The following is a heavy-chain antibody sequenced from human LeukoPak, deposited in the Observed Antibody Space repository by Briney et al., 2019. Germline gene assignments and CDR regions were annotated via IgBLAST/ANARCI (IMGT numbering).Heavy chain of an antibody. J-gene: IGHJ4*02. D-gene: IGHD4-11*01. Sequence: ASVKVSCKASGYTFTGYYMHWVRQAPGQGLEWMGRINPNSGGTNYAQKFQGRVIMTRDTSISTAYMELSRLRSADTAVYYCARESTVTDFDYWGQGTLVTVSS. CDR3: ARESTVTDFDY. CDR1: GYTFTGYY. CDR2: INPNSGGT. V-gene: IGHV1-2*06.